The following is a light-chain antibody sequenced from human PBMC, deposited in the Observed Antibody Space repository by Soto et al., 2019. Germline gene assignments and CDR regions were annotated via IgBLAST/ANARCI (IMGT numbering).Light chain of an antibody. Sequence: EIVLTQSPATLSLSPGERATLSCRASQSVSSYLAWYQQKPGQAPRLLIYDASNRATGIPARFSGSGSVTDFTLTICSLEPEDFAVYYCQQRSNWLWTFGQGTKVDIK. CDR1: QSVSSY. CDR2: DAS. CDR3: QQRSNWLWT. V-gene: IGKV3-11*01. J-gene: IGKJ1*01.